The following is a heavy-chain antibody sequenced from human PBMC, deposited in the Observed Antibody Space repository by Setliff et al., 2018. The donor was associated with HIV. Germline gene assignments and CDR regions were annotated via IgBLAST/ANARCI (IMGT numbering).Heavy chain of an antibody. CDR3: AKAFGYCSGGSCPVLMDV. CDR2: IPYDGSYK. J-gene: IGHJ6*03. Sequence: GGSLRLSCAASGFTFSSYAMSWVRQTPGKGLEWVAFIPYDGSYKYYADSVKGRFTISRDNSKNTLYLQMNSLRAKDAAVYYCAKAFGYCSGGSCPVLMDVWGKGTTVTVSS. D-gene: IGHD2-15*01. V-gene: IGHV3-30*02. CDR1: GFTFSSYA.